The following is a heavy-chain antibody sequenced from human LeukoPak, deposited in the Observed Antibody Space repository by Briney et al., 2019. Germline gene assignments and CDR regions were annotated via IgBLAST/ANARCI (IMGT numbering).Heavy chain of an antibody. CDR3: VRGAPFDY. V-gene: IGHV3-74*01. CDR2: INSDGTST. Sequence: PGGSLRLSCAASGFTFTSYWMHWVRRAPGKGLVWVSRINSDGTSTAYADSVKGRFTISRDNGRNMLFLQMNTLSVDDTAVYYCVRGAPFDYWGQGTLVTVPS. CDR1: GFTFTSYW. J-gene: IGHJ4*02. D-gene: IGHD1-26*01.